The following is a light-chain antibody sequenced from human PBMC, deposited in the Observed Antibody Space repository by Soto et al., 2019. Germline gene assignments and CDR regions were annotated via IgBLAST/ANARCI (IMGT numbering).Light chain of an antibody. J-gene: IGKJ3*01. CDR2: GAS. V-gene: IGKV1-27*01. CDR1: LGISNF. CDR3: QKYDSAPCT. Sequence: DILITQSPSTLSVSVGDRATLSCRASLGISNFLAWYQQRPGKVPKLLIYGASTMHTGVPSRFSGSGSGTDFTLTISSLQPEDVATYYCQKYDSAPCTFGPGTKVDIK.